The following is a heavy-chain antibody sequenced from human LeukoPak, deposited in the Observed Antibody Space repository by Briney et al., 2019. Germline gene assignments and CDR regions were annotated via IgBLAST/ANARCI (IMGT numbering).Heavy chain of an antibody. CDR2: MNPKTGNT. Sequence: ASVKVSCEASGYTFSSYNINWVRQAAGQGLEWMGWMNPKTGNTGFSQKFQGRVTITRDTSISTAYMELSRLTSEDTGVYYCTRGLPRDGLVVIAAANEYWGQGSLVTVSS. V-gene: IGHV1-8*03. D-gene: IGHD2-2*01. CDR3: TRGLPRDGLVVIAAANEY. CDR1: GYTFSSYN. J-gene: IGHJ4*02.